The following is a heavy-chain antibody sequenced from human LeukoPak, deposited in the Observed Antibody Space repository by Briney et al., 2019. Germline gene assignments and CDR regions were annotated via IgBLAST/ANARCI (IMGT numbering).Heavy chain of an antibody. CDR3: ARTQRDGYNRPFDY. CDR2: IRNDGSNK. CDR1: GFIFSSYG. V-gene: IGHV3-30*02. J-gene: IGHJ4*02. D-gene: IGHD5-24*01. Sequence: GGSLRLSCAASGFIFSSYGMHWVRQAPGKGLEWVAFIRNDGSNKYYADSVKGRFTISRDNSKNTLYLQMNSLRAEDTAVYYCARTQRDGYNRPFDYWGQGTLVTVSS.